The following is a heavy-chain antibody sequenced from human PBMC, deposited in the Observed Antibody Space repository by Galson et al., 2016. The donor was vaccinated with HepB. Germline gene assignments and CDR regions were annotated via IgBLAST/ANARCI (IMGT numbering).Heavy chain of an antibody. CDR1: GDSVSSNSAG. V-gene: IGHV6-1*01. CDR2: TFYRSNWQN. Sequence: CAISGDSVSSNSAGWNWIRQSPSRGLECLGRTFYRSNWQNDYAESVRSRITINPDTSKNQFSLQLNSVTPEDTAVYYCARSYLLGRGFGWWGQGTLVTVSS. CDR3: ARSYLLGRGFGW. J-gene: IGHJ4*02. D-gene: IGHD7-27*01.